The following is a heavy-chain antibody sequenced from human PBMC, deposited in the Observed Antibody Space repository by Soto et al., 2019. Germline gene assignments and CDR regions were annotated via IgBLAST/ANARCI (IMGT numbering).Heavy chain of an antibody. Sequence: EVQLLESGGGLVQPGGSLRLSCAASGFTFSSYAMSWVRQAPGKGLEWVSAISGSGGSTYYADSVKGRFTISRDNSKNTLYRQMNSLRAEDTAVYYCAKKGGAPLGYCSGGSCQQNYYFDYWGQGTLVTVSS. CDR1: GFTFSSYA. J-gene: IGHJ4*02. CDR3: AKKGGAPLGYCSGGSCQQNYYFDY. V-gene: IGHV3-23*01. D-gene: IGHD2-15*01. CDR2: ISGSGGST.